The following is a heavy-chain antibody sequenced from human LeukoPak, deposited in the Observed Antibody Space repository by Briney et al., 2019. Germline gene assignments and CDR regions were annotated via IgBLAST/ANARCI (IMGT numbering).Heavy chain of an antibody. V-gene: IGHV4-38-2*01. Sequence: SETLSLTCAVSGYSISSNHYWGWIRQPPGKGLEWIGSIYHSGSTHYKPSLKSRVTISVDTSKNQFSLRLSSVTAADTAVYYCARVQVDYYGSGSYYNVGFDYWGQGTLVTVSS. J-gene: IGHJ4*02. CDR1: GYSISSNHY. D-gene: IGHD3-10*01. CDR3: ARVQVDYYGSGSYYNVGFDY. CDR2: IYHSGST.